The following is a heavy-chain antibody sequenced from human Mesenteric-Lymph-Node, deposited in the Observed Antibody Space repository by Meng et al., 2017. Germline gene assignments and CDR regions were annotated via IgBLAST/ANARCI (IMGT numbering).Heavy chain of an antibody. CDR2: IYASVST. CDR1: GGSISNYY. CDR3: VRDGSSSSGGTL. D-gene: IGHD2-2*01. J-gene: IGHJ2*01. Sequence: SETLSLTGTVSGGSISNYYWSWIRQPAGKGLEGIGRIYASVSTNYNPSLKTRITMSVDTSKSQFSMKLTSITAADTAVYYCVRDGSSSSGGTLWGRGTLVTVSS. V-gene: IGHV4-4*07.